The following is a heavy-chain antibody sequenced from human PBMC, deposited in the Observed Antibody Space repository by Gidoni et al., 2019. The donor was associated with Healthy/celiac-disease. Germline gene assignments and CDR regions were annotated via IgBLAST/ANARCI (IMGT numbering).Heavy chain of an antibody. J-gene: IGHJ5*02. CDR2: ISYDGSNK. V-gene: IGHV3-30-3*01. D-gene: IGHD2-2*01. Sequence: QVQLVESGGGVVQPGRSLRLSCAASGFTFSSYAMHWVRQAPGKGLEWVAVISYDGSNKYYADSVKGRFTISRDNSKNTLYLQMNSLRAEDTAVYYCARDRSIVVVPGWFDPWGQGTLVTVSS. CDR1: GFTFSSYA. CDR3: ARDRSIVVVPGWFDP.